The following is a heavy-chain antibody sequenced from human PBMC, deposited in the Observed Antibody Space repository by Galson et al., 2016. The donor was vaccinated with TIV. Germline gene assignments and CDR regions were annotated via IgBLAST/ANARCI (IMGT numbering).Heavy chain of an antibody. CDR2: ISGSGGST. J-gene: IGHJ5*02. CDR3: AKKRIAGDGVGNWFDP. V-gene: IGHV3-23*01. D-gene: IGHD6-13*01. Sequence: SLRLSCAASGFTFSSYAMSWVRQPPGKGLEWVSLISGSGGSTYYADSVKGRFTISRDNFKNTLYLQMDSLRAEDTAISYCAKKRIAGDGVGNWFDPWGQGTRVTVAS. CDR1: GFTFSSYA.